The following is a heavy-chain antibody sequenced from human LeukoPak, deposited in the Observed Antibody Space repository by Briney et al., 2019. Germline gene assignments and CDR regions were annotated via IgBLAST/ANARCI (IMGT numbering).Heavy chain of an antibody. D-gene: IGHD5-24*01. J-gene: IGHJ4*02. CDR2: IISILGIA. CDR3: ARDEEMATVDY. Sequence: VASVKVSCKASGGTFSSYAISWVRQAPGQGLEWMGRIISILGIANYAQKFQGRVTITADKSTSTAYMELSSLRSEDTAVYYCARDEEMATVDYWGQGTLVTVSS. V-gene: IGHV1-69*04. CDR1: GGTFSSYA.